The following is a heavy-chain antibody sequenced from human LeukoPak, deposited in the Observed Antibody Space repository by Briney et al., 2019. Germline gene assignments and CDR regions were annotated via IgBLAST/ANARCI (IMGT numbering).Heavy chain of an antibody. J-gene: IGHJ6*03. Sequence: SETLSLTCAVYGGSFSGYYWSWIRQPPGKGLEWIGRIYTSGSTNYNPSLKSRVTMSVDTSKNQFSLKLSSVTAADTAVYYCARVSHYYGSGSYPYYYYYMDVWGKGTTVTISS. CDR1: GGSFSGYY. CDR3: ARVSHYYGSGSYPYYYYYMDV. CDR2: IYTSGST. V-gene: IGHV4-59*10. D-gene: IGHD3-10*01.